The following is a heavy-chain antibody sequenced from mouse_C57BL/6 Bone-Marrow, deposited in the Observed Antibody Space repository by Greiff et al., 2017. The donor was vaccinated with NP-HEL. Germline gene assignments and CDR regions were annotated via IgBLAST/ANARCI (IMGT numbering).Heavy chain of an antibody. V-gene: IGHV1-76*01. J-gene: IGHJ2*01. D-gene: IGHD2-1*01. CDR3: ARGRNPYYFDY. CDR2: IYPGSGNT. Sequence: QVQLQQSGAELVRPGASVKLSCKASGYTFTDYYINWVKQRPGQGLEWIARIYPGSGNTYYNEKFKGKATLTAEKSSSTAYMQLSSLTSEDSAVYFCARGRNPYYFDYWGQGTTLTVSS. CDR1: GYTFTDYY.